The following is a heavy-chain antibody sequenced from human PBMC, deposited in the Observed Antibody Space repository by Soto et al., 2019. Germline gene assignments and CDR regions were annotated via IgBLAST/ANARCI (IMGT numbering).Heavy chain of an antibody. CDR3: ARVLYYGSGSYSPYGMDV. CDR2: VSPPFRTS. Sequence: QVQLVQSGAEVKKPGSSVKVSCKTSGVSFNNNGIGWVRQAPGHGLEWMGGVSPPFRTSNYARKFQGRISITADPSTATVNMELSSLTSEDTAQYYCARVLYYGSGSYSPYGMDVWGQGTTVTVSS. CDR1: GVSFNNNG. D-gene: IGHD3-10*01. V-gene: IGHV1-69*01. J-gene: IGHJ6*02.